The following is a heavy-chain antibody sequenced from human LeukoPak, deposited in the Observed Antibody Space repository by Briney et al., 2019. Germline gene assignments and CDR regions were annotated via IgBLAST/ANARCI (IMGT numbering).Heavy chain of an antibody. CDR1: GFTFSNCW. Sequence: GGSLRLSCEVSGFTFSNCWMGWVRQAPGKGLEWVANIRQDGGETYYVDSVKGRFTICRDNGKNSLFLQMNSLRAEDTGLYYCATYSNSNAREFQYWGQGTLVSVSP. V-gene: IGHV3-7*01. J-gene: IGHJ1*01. CDR2: IRQDGGET. D-gene: IGHD2/OR15-2a*01. CDR3: ATYSNSNAREFQY.